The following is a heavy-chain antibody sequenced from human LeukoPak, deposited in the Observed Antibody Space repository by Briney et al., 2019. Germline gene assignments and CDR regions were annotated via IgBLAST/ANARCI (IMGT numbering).Heavy chain of an antibody. CDR1: GGSISSSSSY. V-gene: IGHV4-39*01. J-gene: IGHJ4*02. Sequence: SETLSLTCTVSGGSISSSSSYWGWIRQPPGTGLEWIGSIYYSGSTYYNPSLKSRVTISVDTSKNQFSLKLSSVTAADTAVYYCARQPTTYYDYVWGSYRYDYFDYWGQGTLVTVSS. D-gene: IGHD3-16*02. CDR2: IYYSGST. CDR3: ARQPTTYYDYVWGSYRYDYFDY.